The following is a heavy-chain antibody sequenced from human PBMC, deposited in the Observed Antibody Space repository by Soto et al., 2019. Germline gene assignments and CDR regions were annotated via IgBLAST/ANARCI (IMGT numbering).Heavy chain of an antibody. V-gene: IGHV1-18*01. CDR3: ARVDIVVVPAAHSFCYYIDV. Sequence: QVQLVQSGAEVKKPGASVKVSCKASGYTFTSYGISWVRQAPGQGLEWMGWISAYNGNTNYAQKLQGRVTMTTDTSTSTTYMEQRSLRSDDTAVYYWARVDIVVVPAAHSFCYYIDVWGKGTTVTVSS. J-gene: IGHJ6*03. CDR2: ISAYNGNT. CDR1: GYTFTSYG. D-gene: IGHD2-2*01.